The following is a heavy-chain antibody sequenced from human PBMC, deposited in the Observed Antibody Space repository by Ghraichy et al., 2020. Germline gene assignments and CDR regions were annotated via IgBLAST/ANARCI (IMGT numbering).Heavy chain of an antibody. V-gene: IGHV3-23*01. CDR1: GFTFNNYA. Sequence: GGSLRLSCAASGFTFNNYAMTWVRQAPGKGLEWVSSISGGSTYYADSVKGRFTISRDNSKNTLYLQMNSLRAEDTAVYYCAKDNSGRHCTPDYWGQGTLVTVSS. CDR2: ISGGST. J-gene: IGHJ4*02. D-gene: IGHD1-26*01. CDR3: AKDNSGRHCTPDY.